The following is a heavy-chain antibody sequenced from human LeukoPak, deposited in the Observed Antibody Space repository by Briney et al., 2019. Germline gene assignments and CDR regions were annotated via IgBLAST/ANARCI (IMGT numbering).Heavy chain of an antibody. CDR3: AREPSDGYSSSWYSPGGITRNDY. Sequence: SVKVSCKASGCTLSSYAISWVRQAPGQGLEWMGRIIPIFGTANYAQKFQGRVTITTDESTSTAYMELSSLRSEDTAVYYCAREPSDGYSSSWYSPGGITRNDYWGQGTLVTVSS. D-gene: IGHD6-13*01. V-gene: IGHV1-69*05. J-gene: IGHJ4*02. CDR2: IIPIFGTA. CDR1: GCTLSSYA.